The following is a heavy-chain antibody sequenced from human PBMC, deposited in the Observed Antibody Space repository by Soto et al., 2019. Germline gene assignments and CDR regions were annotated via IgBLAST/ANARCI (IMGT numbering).Heavy chain of an antibody. CDR1: GFTFTTYS. CDR2: ITGTGGTT. D-gene: IGHD1-7*01. J-gene: IGHJ3*01. CDR3: AKCMQAYWNYDAHHL. V-gene: IGHV3-23*01. Sequence: EAKLLESGGGLVQPGGSLRLSCAASGFTFTTYSMSWVRQAPGKGLEWVAHITGTGGTTYYADSVKGRFTISRDTSSNTLYLQMNSLRAEDTALYYCAKCMQAYWNYDAHHLWGQGTKVTVSS.